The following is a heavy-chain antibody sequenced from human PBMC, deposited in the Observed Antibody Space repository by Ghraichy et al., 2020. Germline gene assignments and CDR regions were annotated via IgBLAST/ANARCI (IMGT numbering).Heavy chain of an antibody. CDR2: ISGSGGST. CDR1: GFTFSSYA. D-gene: IGHD3-10*01. Sequence: ETLSLTCAASGFTFSSYAMSWVRQAPGKGLEWVSAISGSGGSTYYADSVKGRFTISRDNSKNTLYLQMNSLRAEDTAVYYCAKDRLPYYGSGTGLFDYWGQGTLVTVSS. J-gene: IGHJ4*02. V-gene: IGHV3-23*01. CDR3: AKDRLPYYGSGTGLFDY.